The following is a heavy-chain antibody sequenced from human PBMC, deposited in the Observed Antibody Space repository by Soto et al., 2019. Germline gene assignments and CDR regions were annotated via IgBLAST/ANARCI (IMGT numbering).Heavy chain of an antibody. CDR2: LSHSGST. J-gene: IGHJ6*02. D-gene: IGHD6-19*01. Sequence: QVQLQEAGPGLGKPSRTLSLTCAVSGGSISSSKWWSWVRQPPGKGLEWIGELSHSGSTNYNPSRRSRVTMSVDKSNSQFSLKPSAVTSADTAVYYCASLYSSCYVWGQGTTVTVS. CDR1: GGSISSSKW. CDR3: ASLYSSCYV. V-gene: IGHV4-4*02.